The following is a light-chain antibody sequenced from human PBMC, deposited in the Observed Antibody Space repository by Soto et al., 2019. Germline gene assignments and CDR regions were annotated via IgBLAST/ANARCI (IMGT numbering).Light chain of an antibody. J-gene: IGKJ4*01. V-gene: IGKV3D-15*01. CDR3: XQXXXXXXT. Sequence: ASQSVGSDLAWYQQKPGQAPRLVIYDXXTRATGVPTRISGXGSGTEFTLTISXLQSEDFAVYYXXQXXXXXXTXGGGTKVDI. CDR2: DXX. CDR1: QSVGSD.